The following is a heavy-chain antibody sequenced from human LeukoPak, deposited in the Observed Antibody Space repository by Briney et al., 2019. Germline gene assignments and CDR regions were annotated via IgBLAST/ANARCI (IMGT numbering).Heavy chain of an antibody. CDR3: ARRIRMTASPFDM. CDR1: GYSFASYW. V-gene: IGHV5-51*01. Sequence: GESLKISCKGSGYSFASYWIGWVRQMPGEGLEWMALIYYADSSTRYSPSFQGQVTVSVDKSINTAYLQWSSLKASDSAMYYCARRIRMTASPFDMWGQGTMVTVSS. J-gene: IGHJ3*02. D-gene: IGHD3-22*01. CDR2: IYYADSST.